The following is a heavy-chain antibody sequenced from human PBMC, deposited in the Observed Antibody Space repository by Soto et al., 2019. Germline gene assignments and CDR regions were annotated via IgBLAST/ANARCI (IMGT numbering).Heavy chain of an antibody. CDR3: AREAYDGGGYYSGGWYFDL. J-gene: IGHJ2*01. CDR2: IWYDGSNK. Sequence: QVQLVESGGGVVQPGRSLRLSCAASGFTFSSYGMHWVRQAPGKGLEWVAVIWYDGSNKYYADSVKGRFTISRDNSKXXLXMQMNSLRAEDTAVYYCAREAYDGGGYYSGGWYFDLWGRGTLVTVSS. V-gene: IGHV3-33*01. D-gene: IGHD3-22*01. CDR1: GFTFSSYG.